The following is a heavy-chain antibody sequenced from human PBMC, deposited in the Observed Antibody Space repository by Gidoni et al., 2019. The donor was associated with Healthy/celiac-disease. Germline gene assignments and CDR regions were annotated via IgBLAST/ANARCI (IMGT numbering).Heavy chain of an antibody. Sequence: QVQLVESGGGVVQPGRSLRLSCAASGFTFSSYGMHWVRQAPGKGLEWVAVIWYDGSNKYYADSVKGRFTISRDNSKNTLYLQMNSLRAEDTAVYYCARDRDSGSPLGMDVWGQGTTVTVSS. CDR3: ARDRDSGSPLGMDV. CDR1: GFTFSSYG. D-gene: IGHD1-26*01. V-gene: IGHV3-33*01. CDR2: IWYDGSNK. J-gene: IGHJ6*02.